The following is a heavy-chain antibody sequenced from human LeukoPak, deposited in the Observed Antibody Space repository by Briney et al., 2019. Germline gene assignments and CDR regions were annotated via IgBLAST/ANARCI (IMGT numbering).Heavy chain of an antibody. CDR1: GGSISSYY. J-gene: IGHJ6*02. CDR2: IYYSGST. V-gene: IGHV4-59*08. D-gene: IGHD2-2*01. CDR3: ARHGSSTSPRVHYYYGMDV. Sequence: SETLSLTCTVSGGSISSYYWSWIRQPPGKGLEWIGYIYYSGSTNYNPSLKSRVTISVDTSKSQFSLKLSSVTAADTAVYYCARHGSSTSPRVHYYYGMDVWGQGTTVTVSS.